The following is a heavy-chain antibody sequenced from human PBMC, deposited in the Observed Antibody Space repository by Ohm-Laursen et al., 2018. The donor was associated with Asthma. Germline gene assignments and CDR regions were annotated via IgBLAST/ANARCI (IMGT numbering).Heavy chain of an antibody. CDR3: ARVNYYDSSGYDY. Sequence: SSVKVSCNALGGTFSTSVIGWVRQAPGQGLEWVGGVNSVFGTTTYAQRFQGRVTISADESTSTVYMELSSLRSDDTAVYYCARVNYYDSSGYDYWGQGTLVTVFS. J-gene: IGHJ4*02. CDR2: VNSVFGTT. D-gene: IGHD3-22*01. CDR1: GGTFSTSV. V-gene: IGHV1-69*01.